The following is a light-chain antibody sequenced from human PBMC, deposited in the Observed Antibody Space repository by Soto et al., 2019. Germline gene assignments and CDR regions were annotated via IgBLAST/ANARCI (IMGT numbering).Light chain of an antibody. CDR2: GAS. CDR3: KKYGSSGYT. CDR1: QSVSSSY. Sequence: EIVLTQSPGTLSLSPGERATLSCRASQSVSSSYLAWYQQKPGQAPRLLIYGASSRATGIPDRFSGSGSGTDFTLTISRLEPEDFAVYYCKKYGSSGYTFGRGTKLEIK. J-gene: IGKJ2*01. V-gene: IGKV3-20*01.